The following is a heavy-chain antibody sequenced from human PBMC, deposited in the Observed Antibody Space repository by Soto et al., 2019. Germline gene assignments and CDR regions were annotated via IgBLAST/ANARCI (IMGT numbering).Heavy chain of an antibody. CDR2: INHSGST. CDR1: GGSFSGYY. J-gene: IGHJ6*02. Sequence: PSETLSLTCAVYGGSFSGYYWSWIRQPPGKGLEWIGEINHSGSTNYNPSLKSRVTISVDTSKNQFPLKLSSVTAADTAVYYCARGNGADSSSWYSYYYYYYGMDVWGQGTTVTVSS. CDR3: ARGNGADSSSWYSYYYYYYGMDV. V-gene: IGHV4-34*01. D-gene: IGHD6-13*01.